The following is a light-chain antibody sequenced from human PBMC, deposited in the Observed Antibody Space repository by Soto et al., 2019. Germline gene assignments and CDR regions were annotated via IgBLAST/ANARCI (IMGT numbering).Light chain of an antibody. CDR1: QSISRW. J-gene: IGKJ1*01. CDR3: QQYYSYRT. V-gene: IGKV1-5*01. Sequence: TQPPSTLSASKRERVTITFRASQSISRWLAWYQQKTGKAPKLLIYDASSLESGVPSRFSGSGSGTEFTLTISSLQPDDFATYYCQQYYSYRTFGQGTEVDI. CDR2: DAS.